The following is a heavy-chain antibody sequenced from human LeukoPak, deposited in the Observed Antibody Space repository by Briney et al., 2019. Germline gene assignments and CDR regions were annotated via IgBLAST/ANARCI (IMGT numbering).Heavy chain of an antibody. CDR1: DDSITMYY. Sequence: SETLSLTCSVSDDSITMYYWGWIRQPPGKGLEWIGSIYHSGSTYYNPSLKSRVTISVDTSKNQFSLKLSSVTAADTAVYYCAREVTMMVVVDYWGQGTLVTVSS. V-gene: IGHV4-38-2*02. J-gene: IGHJ4*02. D-gene: IGHD3-22*01. CDR3: AREVTMMVVVDY. CDR2: IYHSGST.